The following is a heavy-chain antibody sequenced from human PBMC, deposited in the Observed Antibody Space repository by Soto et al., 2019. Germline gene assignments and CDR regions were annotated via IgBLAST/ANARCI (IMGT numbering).Heavy chain of an antibody. CDR3: ARAHCGGDCYSGVDY. CDR1: GYTFTSYG. J-gene: IGHJ4*02. V-gene: IGHV1-2*04. CDR2: INPNSGGT. D-gene: IGHD2-21*02. Sequence: ASVKVSCKASGYTFTSYGISRVRQAPGQGLEWMGWINPNSGGTNYAQKFQGWVTMTRDTSISTAYMELSRLRSDDTAVYYCARAHCGGDCYSGVDYWGQGNLVTVSS.